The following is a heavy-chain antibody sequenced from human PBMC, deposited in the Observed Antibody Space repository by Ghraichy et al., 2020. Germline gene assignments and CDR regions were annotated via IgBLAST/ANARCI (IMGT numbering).Heavy chain of an antibody. CDR3: AKDAVLYCGGDCYFDY. CDR1: GFTFSSYG. CDR2: IRYDGSNK. Sequence: GGSLRLSCAASGFTFSSYGMHWVRQAPGKGLEWVAFIRYDGSNKYYADSVKGRFTISRDNSKNTLYLQMNSLRAEDTAVYYCAKDAVLYCGGDCYFDYWGQGTLVTVSS. V-gene: IGHV3-30*02. D-gene: IGHD2-21*02. J-gene: IGHJ4*02.